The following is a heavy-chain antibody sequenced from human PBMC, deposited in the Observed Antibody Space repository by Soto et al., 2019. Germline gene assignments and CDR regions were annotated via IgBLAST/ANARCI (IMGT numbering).Heavy chain of an antibody. Sequence: EVQLVESGGGLVQPGGSLRLSCAASGFSFSNSWMTWVRQAPGKGLEWVANIKEDGSEKYYVDSLKGRFTISRDNAKNALYLQMTGLRAYDSAVYFCAREARPDSLRDLLIRQRAKIWGGVPSRGIGPYSYCMDIWGQGTTVTVSS. CDR2: IKEDGSEK. J-gene: IGHJ6*02. CDR1: GFSFSNSW. CDR3: AREARPDSLRDLLIRQRAKIWGGVPSRGIGPYSYCMDI. V-gene: IGHV3-7*03. D-gene: IGHD2-21*01.